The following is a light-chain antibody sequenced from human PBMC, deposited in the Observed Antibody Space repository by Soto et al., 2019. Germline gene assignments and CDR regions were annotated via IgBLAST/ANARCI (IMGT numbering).Light chain of an antibody. CDR3: QQYNSYPYT. CDR2: DAS. J-gene: IGKJ2*01. Sequence: EIVLTQSPATLSLSPGERATLSCRASQSVSSYLAWYQQKGGQAPRLLIYDASNRATGIPARFSGSGSGTDFTLTISSLEPEDFAVYYCQQYNSYPYTFGQGTKLEIK. CDR1: QSVSSY. V-gene: IGKV3-11*01.